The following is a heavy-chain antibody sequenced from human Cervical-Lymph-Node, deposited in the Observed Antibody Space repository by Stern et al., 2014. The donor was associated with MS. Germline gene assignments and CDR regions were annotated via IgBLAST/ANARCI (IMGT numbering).Heavy chain of an antibody. CDR2: ISSTGGTI. CDR3: ARRAYGDFSFDY. Sequence: VQLGESGGGLVDPGGSLRLSCAATGFAFGDYYMRWIRQAQGTGLEWVSYISSTGGTISYGDAVKGRFTVSRDNAKNSLYLQMSSLRAEDTAVYYCARRAYGDFSFDYWGQGTLLTVSS. J-gene: IGHJ4*02. V-gene: IGHV3-11*01. D-gene: IGHD4-17*01. CDR1: GFAFGDYY.